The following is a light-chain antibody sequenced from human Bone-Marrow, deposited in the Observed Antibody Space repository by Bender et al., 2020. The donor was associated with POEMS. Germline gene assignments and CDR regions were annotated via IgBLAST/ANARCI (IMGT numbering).Light chain of an antibody. CDR1: SSDVGSYNL. Sequence: QSALTQPASVSGPPGQSITISCTGSSSDVGSYNLVSWYQQYPDKAPILLIYEGSKRPSGVSTRFSGSKSGTTASLTISGLQAEDEADYYCNAYGGYNTWVFGGGTKLTVL. J-gene: IGLJ3*02. V-gene: IGLV2-23*01. CDR2: EGS. CDR3: NAYGGYNTWV.